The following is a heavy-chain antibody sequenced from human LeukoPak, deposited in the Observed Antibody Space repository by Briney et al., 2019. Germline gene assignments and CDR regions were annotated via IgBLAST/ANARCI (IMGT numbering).Heavy chain of an antibody. D-gene: IGHD4-23*01. V-gene: IGHV4-31*03. CDR1: GGSISSGGYY. J-gene: IGHJ4*02. CDR2: IYYSGST. Sequence: PSQTLSLTCTVSGGSISSGGYYWRWIRQPPGKGLEWIEYIYYSGSTYYNPSLKSRVTISVDTSKNQFSLKLSSVTAADTAGYYCARETTDYGGNLVDYWGQGTLVTGSS. CDR3: ARETTDYGGNLVDY.